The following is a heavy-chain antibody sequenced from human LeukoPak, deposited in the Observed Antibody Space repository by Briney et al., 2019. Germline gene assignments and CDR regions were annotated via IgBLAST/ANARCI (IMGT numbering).Heavy chain of an antibody. CDR3: ARDRYYDSSGYYYYYGMDV. J-gene: IGHJ6*02. CDR1: GGSINNYC. V-gene: IGHV4-59*01. Sequence: SETLSLTCTVSGGSINNYCCSWLRQPPGKGLEWIGYNCNSGTTNYNASLKSRVTMSVDTSKIQFSLRLRSVTAADTAMYYCARDRYYDSSGYYYYYGMDVWGQGTTVTVSS. D-gene: IGHD3-22*01. CDR2: NCNSGTT.